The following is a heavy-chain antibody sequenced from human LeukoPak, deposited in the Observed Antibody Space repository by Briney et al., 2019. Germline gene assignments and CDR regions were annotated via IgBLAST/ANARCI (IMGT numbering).Heavy chain of an antibody. CDR1: GYPISRGYY. V-gene: IGHV4-38-2*02. Sequence: SETLSLTCTVSGYPISRGYYWGWTRQTPGKGLEWIGSIYHSGSTYYNPSLKSRVTISVDSSKNQFSLKLSSVTAADTAVYYCARRGAVAGRYFDDWGQGTLVTVSS. CDR3: ARRGAVAGRYFDD. J-gene: IGHJ4*02. CDR2: IYHSGST. D-gene: IGHD6-19*01.